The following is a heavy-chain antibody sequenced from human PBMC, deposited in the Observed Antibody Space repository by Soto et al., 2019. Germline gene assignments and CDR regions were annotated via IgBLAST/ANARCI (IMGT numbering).Heavy chain of an antibody. J-gene: IGHJ4*02. CDR3: ASIDVEMATIIDY. V-gene: IGHV4-34*01. D-gene: IGHD5-12*01. CDR1: GGSFSGYY. CDR2: INHSGST. Sequence: SETLSLTCAVYGGSFSGYYWSWIRQPPGKGLEWIGEINHSGSTNYNPSLKSRVTISVDTSKNQFSLKLSSVTAADTAVYYCASIDVEMATIIDYWGQGTLVTVSS.